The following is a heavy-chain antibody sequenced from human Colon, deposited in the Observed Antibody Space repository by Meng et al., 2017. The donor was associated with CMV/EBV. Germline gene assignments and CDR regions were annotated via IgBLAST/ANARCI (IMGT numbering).Heavy chain of an antibody. D-gene: IGHD3-3*01. CDR3: ARRSDFWSGTFDY. V-gene: IGHV5-51*01. J-gene: IGHJ4*02. Sequence: GGSLRLSCMGSGHTLSKYCIGWVRQMPGKGLEWREIIYPGDSDFRHSPSFQGQVTISADKSTNIAYLQWNSLKAPDTAMYYCARRSDFWSGTFDYWGQGTLVTVSS. CDR1: GHTLSKYC. CDR2: IYPGDSDF.